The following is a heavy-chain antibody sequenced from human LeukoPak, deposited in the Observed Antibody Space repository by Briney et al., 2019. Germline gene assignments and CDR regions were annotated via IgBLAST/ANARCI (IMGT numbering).Heavy chain of an antibody. J-gene: IGHJ4*01. CDR2: FDPEDGET. CDR3: ATAPEYSSGRWFEY. CDR1: GYTLTELS. V-gene: IGHV1-24*01. D-gene: IGHD6-19*01. Sequence: ASVKVSCKVSGYTLTELSMHWVRQAPGKGLEWVGGFDPEDGETIYAQKFQGRVTMTEDTSTDTDYMELSSLRAEDTAVYYCATAPEYSSGRWFEYWGQRTLVPVSP.